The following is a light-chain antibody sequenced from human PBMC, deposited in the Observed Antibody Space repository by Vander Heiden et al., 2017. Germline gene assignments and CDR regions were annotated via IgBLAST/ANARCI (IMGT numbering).Light chain of an antibody. CDR3: CSYVGSTTLEYV. V-gene: IGLV2-23*01. CDR1: SRDVGSCNH. J-gene: IGLJ1*01. CDR2: EGT. Sequence: QSALTQPASLPGSAGQPITISCTGTSRDVGSCNHVSWYHHHPGKAPKVMIYEGTKRPSGVSYRFSGSKSGNTASLTISELQAEDEADYYCCSYVGSTTLEYVFGTGTKVTVL.